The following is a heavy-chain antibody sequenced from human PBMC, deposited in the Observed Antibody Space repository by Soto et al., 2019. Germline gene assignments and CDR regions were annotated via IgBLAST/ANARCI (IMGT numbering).Heavy chain of an antibody. CDR3: ARDDRGSYGKFDY. CDR2: IIPIFGTA. Sequence: SVKVSCKASGCTFSSYAISWVRQAPGQGLEWMGGIIPIFGTANYAQKFQGRVTITADESTSTAYMELSSLRSEDTAVYYCARDDRGSYGKFDYWGQGTLVTVSS. CDR1: GCTFSSYA. D-gene: IGHD5-18*01. V-gene: IGHV1-69*13. J-gene: IGHJ4*02.